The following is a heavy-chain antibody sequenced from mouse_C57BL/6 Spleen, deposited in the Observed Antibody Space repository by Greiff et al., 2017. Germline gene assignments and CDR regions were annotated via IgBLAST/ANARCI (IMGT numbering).Heavy chain of an antibody. CDR3: ARRGYYGSLYYCDY. Sequence: EVQLQQSGPELVKPGASVKISCKASGYTFTDYYMNWVKQSHGKSLEWIGDINPNNGGTSYNQKFKGKATLTVDKSSSTAYMELRSLTSEDSAVYYCARRGYYGSLYYCDYWGQGTTLTVSS. CDR1: GYTFTDYY. CDR2: INPNNGGT. J-gene: IGHJ2*01. D-gene: IGHD1-1*01. V-gene: IGHV1-26*01.